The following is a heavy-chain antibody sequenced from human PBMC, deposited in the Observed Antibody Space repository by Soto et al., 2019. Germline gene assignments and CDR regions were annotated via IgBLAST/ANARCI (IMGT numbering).Heavy chain of an antibody. Sequence: GESLKISCKGSGFTFTAYWIGWVRQMPGKGLEWMGVMFPGDSTTRYSPSFQGQVTMSADKSISTAYLQWNSLKASDTAMYYCARVVIGYCSSTSCPADYWGQGALVTVSS. D-gene: IGHD2-2*01. CDR1: GFTFTAYW. J-gene: IGHJ4*02. CDR2: MFPGDSTT. V-gene: IGHV5-51*01. CDR3: ARVVIGYCSSTSCPADY.